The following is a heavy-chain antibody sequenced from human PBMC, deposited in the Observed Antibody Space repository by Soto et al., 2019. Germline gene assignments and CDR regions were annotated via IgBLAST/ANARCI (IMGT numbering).Heavy chain of an antibody. Sequence: SETLSLTCAVSGGSISSSNWWSWVRQPPGKGLEWIGEIYHSGSTNYNPSLKSRVTISVDKSKNQFSLKLSSVTAADTAVYYCARVDTAMARNCFDPWGQGTLVTVSS. J-gene: IGHJ5*02. CDR3: ARVDTAMARNCFDP. CDR1: GGSISSSNW. V-gene: IGHV4-4*02. D-gene: IGHD5-18*01. CDR2: IYHSGST.